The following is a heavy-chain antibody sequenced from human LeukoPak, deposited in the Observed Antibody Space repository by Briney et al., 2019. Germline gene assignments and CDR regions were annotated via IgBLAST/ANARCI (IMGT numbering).Heavy chain of an antibody. CDR1: GGSISSYY. D-gene: IGHD3-22*01. CDR2: IYTSGST. CDR3: ASMSDYYDSSGYYYHGGGYYFDY. Sequence: SETLSLTCTVSGGSISSYYWSWIRQPAGKGLEWIGRIYTSGSTNYNPSLKSRVTMSVDTSKNQFSLKLSSVTAADTAVYYCASMSDYYDSSGYYYHGGGYYFDYWGQGTLVTVSS. V-gene: IGHV4-4*07. J-gene: IGHJ4*02.